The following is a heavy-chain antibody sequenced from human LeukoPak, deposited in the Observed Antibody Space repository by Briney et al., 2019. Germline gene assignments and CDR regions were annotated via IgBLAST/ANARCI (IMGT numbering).Heavy chain of an antibody. CDR2: IYTTGRT. J-gene: IGHJ4*02. Sequence: PSETLSLTCDVSGVSISSYWWSWVRKPAGKGHEWIGRIYTTGRTNYSPSLQSRVTMSIDMSKNHFSLTLRSVTAADTAVYYCARAGYTISAFHSDFWGQGAPVTVSS. CDR1: GVSISSYW. CDR3: ARAGYTISAFHSDF. V-gene: IGHV4-4*07. D-gene: IGHD5-24*01.